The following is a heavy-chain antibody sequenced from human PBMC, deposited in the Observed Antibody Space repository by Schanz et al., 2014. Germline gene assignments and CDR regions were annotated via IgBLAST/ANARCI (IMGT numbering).Heavy chain of an antibody. Sequence: QVQLVESGGGVVQPGRSLRLSCATSGLNFDYYGMNWVRQAPGKGLEWVANIGYDGSEKYYVDSVKGRFTISRDNSKDTLYLQMSGLTPEDTAVYYCARSTIPSQGVPMAFWGQGTLVTVSS. CDR1: GLNFDYYG. V-gene: IGHV3-33*01. D-gene: IGHD3-10*01. CDR2: IGYDGSEK. CDR3: ARSTIPSQGVPMAF. J-gene: IGHJ4*02.